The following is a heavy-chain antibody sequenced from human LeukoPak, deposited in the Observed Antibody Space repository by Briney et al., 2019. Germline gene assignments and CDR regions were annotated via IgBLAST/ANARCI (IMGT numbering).Heavy chain of an antibody. D-gene: IGHD4-23*01. Sequence: SETLSLTCTVSGGSISSYYWSWIRQPPGKGLEWIGYIYYSGSTNYNPPLKSRVTISVDTSKNQFSLKLSSVTTADTAVYYCARDSFGGFFDYWGQGTLVTVSS. V-gene: IGHV4-59*01. CDR3: ARDSFGGFFDY. CDR1: GGSISSYY. J-gene: IGHJ4*02. CDR2: IYYSGST.